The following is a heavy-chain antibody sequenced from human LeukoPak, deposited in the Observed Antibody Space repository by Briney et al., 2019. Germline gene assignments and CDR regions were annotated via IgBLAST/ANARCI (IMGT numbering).Heavy chain of an antibody. CDR3: ARRFVRITIFGVADITGSRFDP. CDR2: INHSGSP. CDR1: GGSFSGYY. D-gene: IGHD3-3*01. J-gene: IGHJ5*02. V-gene: IGHV4-34*01. Sequence: SETLSLTCAVYGGSFSGYYWSWIRETPGKGLEWIGEINHSGSPNYNPSHKRQVTISVDTSNTQSPLKMSSVTAADTSVYYCARRFVRITIFGVADITGSRFDPWGQGTLVTVSS.